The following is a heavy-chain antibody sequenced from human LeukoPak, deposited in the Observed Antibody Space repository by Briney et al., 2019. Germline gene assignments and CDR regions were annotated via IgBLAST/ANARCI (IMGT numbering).Heavy chain of an antibody. D-gene: IGHD5-24*01. J-gene: IGHJ4*02. V-gene: IGHV4-34*01. CDR2: INHSGST. CDR1: GGSFSGYY. Sequence: SETLSLTCAVYGGSFSGYYWSWIRQPPGKGLEWIGEINHSGSTNYNPSLKSRVTISVATSKNHFSLKLSSVPAADTAVYYCATPRDGYNRLFDYWGQRTLVTVSS. CDR3: ATPRDGYNRLFDY.